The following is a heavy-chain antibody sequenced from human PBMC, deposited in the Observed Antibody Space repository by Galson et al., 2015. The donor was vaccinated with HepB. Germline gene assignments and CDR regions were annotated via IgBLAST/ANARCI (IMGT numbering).Heavy chain of an antibody. CDR1: GYTFTSYG. J-gene: IGHJ4*02. CDR3: AREPAVAGRRTGYNY. D-gene: IGHD6-19*01. CDR2: ISAYNGNT. V-gene: IGHV1-18*01. Sequence: SVKVSCKASGYTFTSYGISWVRQAPGQGLEWMGWISAYNGNTNYAQKLQGRVTMTTDTSTSTAYTELRSLRSDDTAVYYCAREPAVAGRRTGYNYWGQGTLVTVSS.